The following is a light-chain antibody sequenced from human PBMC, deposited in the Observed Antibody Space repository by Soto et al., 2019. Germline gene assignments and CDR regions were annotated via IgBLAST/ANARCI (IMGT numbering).Light chain of an antibody. CDR1: QTLRRTY. CDR2: GAS. CDR3: HQYDNAPRT. Sequence: EIVLMQSPGTLSLSPGERATLSCRASQTLRRTYIAWYQQKPGQAPRLLIYGASKRATGIPDRFSGSGSGTDFSLTISRLEPEDFAVYYCHQYDNAPRTYGQGTKVDIK. J-gene: IGKJ2*01. V-gene: IGKV3-20*01.